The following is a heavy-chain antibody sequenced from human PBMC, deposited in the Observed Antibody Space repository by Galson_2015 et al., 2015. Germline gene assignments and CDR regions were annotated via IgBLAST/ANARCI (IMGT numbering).Heavy chain of an antibody. CDR2: IYYSGST. Sequence: SESLSLTCPVSGGSISSSSYYWGWLRQPPGKGLEWIGSIYYSGSTYYNPSLKSRVTISVDTSKNHFSLKLSSGTAADTAVYYCARASRSSWKYYFDYWGQGTLVTVSS. CDR1: GGSISSSSYY. V-gene: IGHV4-39*01. D-gene: IGHD6-13*01. CDR3: ARASRSSWKYYFDY. J-gene: IGHJ4*02.